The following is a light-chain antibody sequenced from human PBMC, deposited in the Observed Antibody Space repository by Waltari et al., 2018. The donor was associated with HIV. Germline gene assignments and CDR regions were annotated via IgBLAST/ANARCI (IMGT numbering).Light chain of an antibody. Sequence: IQMTQSPPSLSASVGDRVTITCQATEGISQYLNWYQQKAVKAPTLLIYDASNLETGVPSRFSGSGSGTDFTLTIASLQPEDVATYYCQQYEDTPLTFGPGTTVDIK. V-gene: IGKV1-33*01. J-gene: IGKJ3*01. CDR3: QQYEDTPLT. CDR2: DAS. CDR1: EGISQY.